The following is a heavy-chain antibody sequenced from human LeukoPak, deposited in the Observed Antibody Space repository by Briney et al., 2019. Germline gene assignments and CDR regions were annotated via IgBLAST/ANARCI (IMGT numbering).Heavy chain of an antibody. CDR2: IYYSGST. V-gene: IGHV4-4*02. Sequence: PSGTLSLTCAVSGGSISSSNWWSWVRQPPGKGLEWIGSIYYSGSTYYNPSLKSRVTISVDTSKNQFSLKLSSVTAADTAVYYCVRGGAEYSNGHNWFDPWGQGTLVTVSS. J-gene: IGHJ5*02. CDR1: GGSISSSNW. CDR3: VRGGAEYSNGHNWFDP. D-gene: IGHD2/OR15-2a*01.